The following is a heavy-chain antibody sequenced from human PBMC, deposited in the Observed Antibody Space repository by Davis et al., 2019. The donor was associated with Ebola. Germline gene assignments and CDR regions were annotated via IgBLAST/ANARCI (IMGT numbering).Heavy chain of an antibody. V-gene: IGHV3-73*01. D-gene: IGHD5-18*01. Sequence: GGSLRLSCAASGFTFSGSAMHWVRQASGKGLEWVGRIRSKANSYATAYAASVKGRFTISRDDSKNTAYLQMNSLKTEDTAVYYCTRHRGEPGGYSYGWWYYGMDVWGKGTTVTVSS. J-gene: IGHJ6*04. CDR1: GFTFSGSA. CDR2: IRSKANSYAT. CDR3: TRHRGEPGGYSYGWWYYGMDV.